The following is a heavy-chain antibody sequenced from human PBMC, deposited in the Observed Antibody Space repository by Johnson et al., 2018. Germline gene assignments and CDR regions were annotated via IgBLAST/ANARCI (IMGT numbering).Heavy chain of an antibody. D-gene: IGHD2-15*01. CDR1: GFTFSNYA. J-gene: IGHJ3*02. Sequence: QVQLVESGGGVVQPGRSLRLSCAVSGFTFSNYAIHWVRQAPGKGLEWVAVIWYDGSNKYYADSVKGRFTISRDNSKNTRYLQMNSLRAEDTAVYYCARDWVVVAATDACDIWGQGTMVTVSS. CDR3: ARDWVVVAATDACDI. V-gene: IGHV3-33*01. CDR2: IWYDGSNK.